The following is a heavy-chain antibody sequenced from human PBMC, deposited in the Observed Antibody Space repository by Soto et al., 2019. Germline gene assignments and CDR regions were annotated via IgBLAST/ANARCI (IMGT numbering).Heavy chain of an antibody. D-gene: IGHD5-18*01. CDR2: IYYSGST. J-gene: IGHJ4*02. V-gene: IGHV4-31*03. Sequence: SETLSLTCTVSGVSISSCCFYWSWIRQHPGKGLEWIGYIYYSGSTYYNPSLKSRVTISVDTSKNQFSLRLSSVTAADTAVYYCAACGYSYGPFYYWGQGTLVTVSS. CDR1: GVSISSCCFY. CDR3: AACGYSYGPFYY.